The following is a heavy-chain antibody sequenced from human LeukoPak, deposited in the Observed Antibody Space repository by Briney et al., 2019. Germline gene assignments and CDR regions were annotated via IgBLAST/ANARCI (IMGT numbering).Heavy chain of an antibody. J-gene: IGHJ3*02. V-gene: IGHV4-59*01. Sequence: PGGSLRLSCVASGFPFDDYGMFWIRQPPGKGLEWIGYIYYSGSTNYNPSLKSRVTISVDTSKNQFSLKLSSVTAADTAVYYCARGGRVAAPRDAFDIWGQGTMVTVSS. CDR1: GFPFDDYG. CDR3: ARGGRVAAPRDAFDI. D-gene: IGHD6-13*01. CDR2: IYYSGST.